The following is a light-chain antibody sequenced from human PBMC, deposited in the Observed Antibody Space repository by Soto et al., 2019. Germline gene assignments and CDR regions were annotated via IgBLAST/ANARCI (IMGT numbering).Light chain of an antibody. CDR3: CSFTSGNTAYV. V-gene: IGLV2-14*02. CDR2: EVN. Sequence: QSALTQPASVSGSPGQSITISCTGTSSDFGNYNLVSWYQQHPGKVPKLILFEVNKRPSGVSGRFSGSKSGNTASLTISGLQAEDEADYYCCSFTSGNTAYVFGTGTKLTVL. J-gene: IGLJ1*01. CDR1: SSDFGNYNL.